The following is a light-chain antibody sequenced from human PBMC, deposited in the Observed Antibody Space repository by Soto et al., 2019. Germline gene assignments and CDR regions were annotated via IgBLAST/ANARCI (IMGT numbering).Light chain of an antibody. V-gene: IGKV1-33*01. J-gene: IGKJ5*01. Sequence: DLQMTQSPSSLSASIGDRVTITCQASQDISNYLNWYQQKPGKAPKLLIYDASNLETGVPSRVSGSGSETNFTFTVSSLQPEDIATYYCQQYDNLPITFGQGTRLEIK. CDR1: QDISNY. CDR2: DAS. CDR3: QQYDNLPIT.